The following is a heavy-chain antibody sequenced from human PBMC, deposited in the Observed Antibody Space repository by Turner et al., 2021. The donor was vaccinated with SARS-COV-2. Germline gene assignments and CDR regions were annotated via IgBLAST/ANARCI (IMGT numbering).Heavy chain of an antibody. V-gene: IGHV1-24*01. CDR3: ATGYQLRVNWFDP. CDR2: FDPEDGET. CDR1: GYTLTELS. Sequence: QVPLVQSGAEVKKPGASVKVSCQISGYTLTELSMYWVRQAPGKGLEWMVGFDPEDGETIYAQNFQGRVTMTEDTSTDTAYMELSSLRSEDTAVYFCATGYQLRVNWFDPWGQGTLVTVSS. D-gene: IGHD2-2*01. J-gene: IGHJ5*02.